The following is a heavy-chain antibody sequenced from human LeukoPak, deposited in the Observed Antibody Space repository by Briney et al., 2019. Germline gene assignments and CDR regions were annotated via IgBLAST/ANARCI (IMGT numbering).Heavy chain of an antibody. CDR2: INPNSGGT. J-gene: IGHJ4*02. CDR1: GYTFTGYY. D-gene: IGHD3-22*01. CDR3: ARDPRDSSGPFDY. Sequence: ASVKVSCKASGYTFTGYYMHWVRQAPGQGREWMGWINPNSGGTNYAQKFQGRVTMTRDTSTSTVYMELSSLRSEDTAVYYCARDPRDSSGPFDYWGQGTLVTVSS. V-gene: IGHV1-2*02.